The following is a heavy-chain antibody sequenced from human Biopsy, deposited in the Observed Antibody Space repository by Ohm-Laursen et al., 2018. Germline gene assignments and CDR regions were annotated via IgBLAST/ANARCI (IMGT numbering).Heavy chain of an antibody. V-gene: IGHV3-30*18. Sequence: RSLRLSCAASGFTLSNYGMHWVRQAPGRGLEWVAAVSSDGKNEHYADSVQGRFTISRDNSKNTVDLQMNSLRAEDTAVYYCAKGLYSGSYYYDSWGQGTLVTVSS. D-gene: IGHD1-26*01. CDR2: VSSDGKNE. CDR3: AKGLYSGSYYYDS. CDR1: GFTLSNYG. J-gene: IGHJ4*02.